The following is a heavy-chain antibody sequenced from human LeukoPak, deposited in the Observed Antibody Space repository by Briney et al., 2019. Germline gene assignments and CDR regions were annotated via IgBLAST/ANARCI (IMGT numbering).Heavy chain of an antibody. J-gene: IGHJ3*01. V-gene: IGHV3-7*01. CDR2: INEDGSQK. CDR3: ARDQGYCTSVSCRWYAFDV. CDR1: GCRFSSHW. Sequence: GGSLRLSCAASGCRFSSHWMSWVRQVPGKGPEWVAKINEDGSQKYYVDSVKGRFTISRDNAENSLSLHMNSLRAEDTAVYYCARDQGYCTSVSCRWYAFDVWGQGAMVSVAA. D-gene: IGHD2-2*01.